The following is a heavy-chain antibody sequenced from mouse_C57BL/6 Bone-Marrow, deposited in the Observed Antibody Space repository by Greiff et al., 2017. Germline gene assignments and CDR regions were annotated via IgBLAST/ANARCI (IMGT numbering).Heavy chain of an antibody. J-gene: IGHJ4*01. CDR1: GFTFSDFY. CDR3: ARDAGYMDY. Sequence: EVKLVESGGGLVQSGRSLRLSCATSGFTFSDFYMEWVRQAPGKGLEWIAASRNKANDYTTEYSASVKGRFIVSRDTSQSILYLQMNALRAEDTAIYYCARDAGYMDYWGQGTSVTVSS. V-gene: IGHV7-1*01. CDR2: SRNKANDYTT.